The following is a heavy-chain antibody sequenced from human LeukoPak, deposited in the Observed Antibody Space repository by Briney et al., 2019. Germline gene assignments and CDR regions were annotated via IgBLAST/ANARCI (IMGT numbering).Heavy chain of an antibody. Sequence: PGGSLRLSCAASGFTFSSYGMHWVRQAPGKGLEWVAKIKQDGSEKYYVDSVKGRFTISRDNAKNSLYLQMNSLRAEDTALYYCAKDGSGWNYYYYGMDVWGQGTTVTVSS. CDR1: GFTFSSYG. J-gene: IGHJ6*02. V-gene: IGHV3-7*03. CDR2: IKQDGSEK. CDR3: AKDGSGWNYYYYGMDV. D-gene: IGHD6-19*01.